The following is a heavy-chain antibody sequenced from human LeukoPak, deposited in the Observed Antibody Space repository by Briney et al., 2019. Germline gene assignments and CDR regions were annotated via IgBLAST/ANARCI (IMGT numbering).Heavy chain of an antibody. CDR3: ARDGTYFDFWSGYYDGAFDF. Sequence: AGGSLRLSCAASGFTFSSYEMNWVRQAPGKGLEWVSYISSSGSTIYYADSVKGRFTISRDNAKNTLYLQMNSLRAEDTAVYYCARDGTYFDFWSGYYDGAFDFWGQGTKVTVSS. D-gene: IGHD3-3*01. J-gene: IGHJ3*01. V-gene: IGHV3-48*03. CDR1: GFTFSSYE. CDR2: ISSSGSTI.